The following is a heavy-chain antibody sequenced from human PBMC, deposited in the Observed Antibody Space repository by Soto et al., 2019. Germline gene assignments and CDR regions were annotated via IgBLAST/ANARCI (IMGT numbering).Heavy chain of an antibody. J-gene: IGHJ6*02. CDR2: ISGPSIYI. CDR1: GFTFSGYS. Sequence: EVQLVESGGGLVKPGGSLRLSCVASGFTFSGYSINWVRQAPGKGLEWVSYISGPSIYIYYADSVKGRFTISRDNAKSGVYLQMNSLRAEDTAVYYCARGFRNVFNVWGQGTPVSVSS. CDR3: ARGFRNVFNV. V-gene: IGHV3-21*01. D-gene: IGHD3-10*02.